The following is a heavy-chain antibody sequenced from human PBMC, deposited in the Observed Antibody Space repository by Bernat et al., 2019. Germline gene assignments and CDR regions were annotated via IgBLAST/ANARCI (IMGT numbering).Heavy chain of an antibody. CDR2: ISAYNGNT. D-gene: IGHD1-26*01. V-gene: IGHV1-18*01. CDR1: GYTFTSYG. J-gene: IGHJ4*02. Sequence: QVQLVQSGAEVKKPGASVKVSCKASGYTFTSYGISWVRQAPGQGLEWMGWISAYNGNTNYAQKLQGRVTMTTDTSTSTAYMELRSLRSDDTAVYYCAGEREPVVAGTTPDYWGQGTPVTGSS. CDR3: AGEREPVVAGTTPDY.